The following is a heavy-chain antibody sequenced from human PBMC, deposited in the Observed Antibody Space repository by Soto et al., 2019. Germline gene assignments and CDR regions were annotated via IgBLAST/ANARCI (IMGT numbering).Heavy chain of an antibody. CDR2: VRKRNGVK. Sequence: ASVQDSFMSSRCTFANLDFSWARPAPGKRRVWMGWVRKRNGVKTYAENFRERGNISTRASTNTIYMQQRSLRYDEPAVYFCARERLNTGWYGFDYWGQGTKVTVSS. CDR3: ARERLNTGWYGFDY. V-gene: IGHV1-18*01. D-gene: IGHD6-19*01. CDR1: RCTFANLD. J-gene: IGHJ4*02.